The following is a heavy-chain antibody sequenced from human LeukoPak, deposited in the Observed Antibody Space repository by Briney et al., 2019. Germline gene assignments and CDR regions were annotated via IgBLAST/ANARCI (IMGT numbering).Heavy chain of an antibody. CDR1: GFTFSSYA. CDR3: AKRSAFNYGYFDF. CDR2: ISGSGGST. J-gene: IGHJ4*02. D-gene: IGHD2-15*01. Sequence: GGSLRLSCAASGFTFSSYAMSWVRQAPGKGLEWVSAISGSGGSTYYADSVKGRFTISRDNSKNTLYLQMDNLRTEDTAVYYCAKRSAFNYGYFDFWGQGTLVTVSS. V-gene: IGHV3-23*01.